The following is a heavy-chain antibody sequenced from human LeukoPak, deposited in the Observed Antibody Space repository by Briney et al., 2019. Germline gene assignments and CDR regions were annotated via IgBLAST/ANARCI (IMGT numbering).Heavy chain of an antibody. CDR3: ARGGGSSTAIDAFDI. CDR1: GGTFSSYA. Sequence: SVKVSCKASGGTFSSYAISWVRQAPGQGGEWMGGIIPIFGTANYAQKFQGRVTITADESTSTAYMELSSLRSEDTAVYYCARGGGSSTAIDAFDIWGQGTMVTVSS. D-gene: IGHD1-26*01. CDR2: IIPIFGTA. V-gene: IGHV1-69*01. J-gene: IGHJ3*02.